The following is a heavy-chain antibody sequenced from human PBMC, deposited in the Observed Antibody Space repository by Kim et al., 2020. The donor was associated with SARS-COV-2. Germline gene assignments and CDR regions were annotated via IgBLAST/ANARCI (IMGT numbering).Heavy chain of an antibody. J-gene: IGHJ4*02. D-gene: IGHD4-17*01. V-gene: IGHV1-69*01. CDR3: ARGPFTTVVPIDY. Sequence: YAQKFQGRVTITADESTSTAYMELSSLRSEDTAVYYCARGPFTTVVPIDYWGQGTLVTVSS.